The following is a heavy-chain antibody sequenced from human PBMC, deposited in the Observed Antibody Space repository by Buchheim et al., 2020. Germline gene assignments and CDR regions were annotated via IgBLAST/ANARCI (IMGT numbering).Heavy chain of an antibody. V-gene: IGHV4-39*01. CDR3: ARHRYSSSWYYYYYMDV. CDR1: GGSISSRSYY. CDR2: IYYSGST. J-gene: IGHJ6*03. D-gene: IGHD6-13*01. Sequence: QLQLQESGPGLVKPSETLSLTCTVSGGSISSRSYYWGWIRQPPGKGLEWIGSIYYSGSTYYNPSLKSRVTISVATSKNQFSLKLSSVTAADTAVYYCARHRYSSSWYYYYYMDVWGKGTT.